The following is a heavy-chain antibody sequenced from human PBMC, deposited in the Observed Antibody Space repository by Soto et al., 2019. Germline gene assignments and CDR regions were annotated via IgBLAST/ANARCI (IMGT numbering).Heavy chain of an antibody. CDR1: GYTFTTYD. D-gene: IGHD6-6*01. Sequence: ASVKVSCKTSGYTFTTYDIHWVRQAPGQGLEWMGWMDPDNGNTGYAQKFKGRVTMTRDTSISTAYMDLSSLGSADTAVYFCVRSSIEPRIFMYPFDYWGLGTLVTVSS. J-gene: IGHJ4*02. CDR2: MDPDNGNT. V-gene: IGHV1-8*01. CDR3: VRSSIEPRIFMYPFDY.